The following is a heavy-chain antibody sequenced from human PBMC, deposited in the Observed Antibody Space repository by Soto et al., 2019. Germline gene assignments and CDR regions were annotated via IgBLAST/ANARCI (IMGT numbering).Heavy chain of an antibody. CDR1: GYTFTSHY. D-gene: IGHD4-17*01. CDR2: INPRGGST. Sequence: ASVKVSCKTSGYTFTSHYIHWVRQAPGQGLEWMGTINPRGGSTNYAPKFQGRVTVTRDTSTSTVYMELSSLRSEDTAVHYCARTDDYAFDYWGQGTQVTVSS. J-gene: IGHJ4*02. CDR3: ARTDDYAFDY. V-gene: IGHV1-46*01.